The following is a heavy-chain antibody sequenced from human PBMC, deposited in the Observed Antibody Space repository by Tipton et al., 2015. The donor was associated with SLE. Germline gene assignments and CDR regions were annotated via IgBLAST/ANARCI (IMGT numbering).Heavy chain of an antibody. D-gene: IGHD4-11*01. V-gene: IGHV4-59*08. CDR1: GASIGTYY. CDR2: IYGGGGT. J-gene: IGHJ4*02. CDR3: ARHFPRPVNDQYCFDY. Sequence: TLSLTCTVSGASIGTYYWSWIRQPPGKGLEWIGYIYGGGGTHYNPSLMSRVTISVDTPKNQFSLRPTSVTAADTAVYYCARHFPRPVNDQYCFDYWGQGTLVTVSS.